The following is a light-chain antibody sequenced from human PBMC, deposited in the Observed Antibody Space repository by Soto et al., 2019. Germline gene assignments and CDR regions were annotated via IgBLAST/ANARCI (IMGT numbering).Light chain of an antibody. J-gene: IGKJ4*01. CDR2: DAS. Sequence: DIQMTQSPSSVSASVGDRVTITCRASQDVTNRLAWYQMKPGKAPNLLIFDASSLQSGVPSRFSGSGSGTDFTLTITSLQPEDFATYSCQQTNSFPPSFGGGTKVEIK. CDR3: QQTNSFPPS. V-gene: IGKV1-12*01. CDR1: QDVTNR.